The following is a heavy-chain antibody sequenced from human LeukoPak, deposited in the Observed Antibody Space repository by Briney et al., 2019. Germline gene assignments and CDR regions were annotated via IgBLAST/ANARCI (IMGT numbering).Heavy chain of an antibody. CDR1: GGTFSSYA. CDR2: IIPIFGTA. Sequence: ASVKVSCKASGGTFSSYAISWVRQAPGQGLEWMGGIIPIFGTANYAQKFQGRVTITADKSTSTAYMELSSLRSEDTAVYYCASRTQAYCGGDCYFYYYYMDVWGKGTTVTISS. D-gene: IGHD2-21*02. J-gene: IGHJ6*03. V-gene: IGHV1-69*06. CDR3: ASRTQAYCGGDCYFYYYYMDV.